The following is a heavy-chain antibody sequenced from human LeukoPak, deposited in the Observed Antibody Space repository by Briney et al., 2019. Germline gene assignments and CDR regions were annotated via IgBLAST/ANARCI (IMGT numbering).Heavy chain of an antibody. CDR2: IYYSGST. D-gene: IGHD3-10*01. Sequence: KPSETLSLTCTVSGGSISSYYWSWIRQPPGKGLEWIGYIYYSGSTNYNPSLKSRVTISVDTSKNQFSLKLSSVTAADTAAYYCARFRPTLYYYGMDVWGQGTTVTVSS. V-gene: IGHV4-59*01. CDR3: ARFRPTLYYYGMDV. CDR1: GGSISSYY. J-gene: IGHJ6*02.